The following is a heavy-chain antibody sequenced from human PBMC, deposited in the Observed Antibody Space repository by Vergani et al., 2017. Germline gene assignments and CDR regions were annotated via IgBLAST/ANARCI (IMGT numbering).Heavy chain of an antibody. D-gene: IGHD3-3*01. CDR1: GFTFSSYW. J-gene: IGHJ4*02. Sequence: EVQLVESGGGLVQPGGSLRLSCAASGFTFSSYWMSWVRQAPGKGLEWVANIKQDGSEKYYVDSVKGRFTISRDNAKNSLYLQMNSLRAEDTAVYYCAREYGAPYYDFWSGYQPSFDYWGQGTLVTVSS. CDR2: IKQDGSEK. CDR3: AREYGAPYYDFWSGYQPSFDY. V-gene: IGHV3-7*01.